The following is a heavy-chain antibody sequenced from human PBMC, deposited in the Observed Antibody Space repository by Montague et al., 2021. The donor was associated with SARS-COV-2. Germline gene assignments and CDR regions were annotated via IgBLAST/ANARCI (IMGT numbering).Heavy chain of an antibody. Sequence: SLRLSCAASGFTFSSYAMHWVRQAPGKGLERVAVISYDGINKYYADSVKGRFTIYRDNSKNTQYLQMNILRAEDTAVYYCARKLLDYYGMDVWGQGTTVTVSS. J-gene: IGHJ6*02. D-gene: IGHD2/OR15-2a*01. CDR3: ARKLLDYYGMDV. CDR1: GFTFSSYA. V-gene: IGHV3-30-3*01. CDR2: ISYDGINK.